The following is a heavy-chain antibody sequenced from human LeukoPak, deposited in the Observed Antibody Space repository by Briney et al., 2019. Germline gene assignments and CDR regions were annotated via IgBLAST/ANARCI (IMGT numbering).Heavy chain of an antibody. V-gene: IGHV4-4*07. CDR1: GGSISSY. Sequence: SETLSLTCTVSGGSISSYWSWIRQPAGKGLEWIGRIYGSGSTNYNPSLKSRVTMSLDTSKNQFSLKLSSVTAADTAVYYCARGHSGGWSLMDVGGKGLTVTVSS. CDR2: IYGSGST. J-gene: IGHJ6*03. D-gene: IGHD6-19*01. CDR3: ARGHSGGWSLMDV.